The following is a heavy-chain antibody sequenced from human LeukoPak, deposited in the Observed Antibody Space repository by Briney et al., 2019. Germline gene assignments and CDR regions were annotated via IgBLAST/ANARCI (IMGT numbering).Heavy chain of an antibody. CDR1: GFTFSSYE. CDR2: ISSSDSTI. CDR3: ARDFMYSISCAGC. Sequence: TGGSLRLSCAASGFTFSSYEMNWVRQAPGKGLEWVSYISSSDSTIYYADSVKGRFTISRDNAKNTLYLQMNSLRVEDTAVYYCARDFMYSISCAGCWGQGTLVTVSS. D-gene: IGHD6-13*01. V-gene: IGHV3-48*03. J-gene: IGHJ4*02.